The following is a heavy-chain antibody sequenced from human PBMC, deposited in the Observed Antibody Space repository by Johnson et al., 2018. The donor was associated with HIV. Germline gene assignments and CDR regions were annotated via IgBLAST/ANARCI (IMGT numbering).Heavy chain of an antibody. D-gene: IGHD3-22*01. CDR1: GFTFSSYA. J-gene: IGHJ3*02. Sequence: QVQLVESGGGVVQPGRSLRLSCAASGFTFSSYAMHWVRQAPGKGLEWVAVISYDGSNKYYADSVTGRFTISRDNSKNTLYLQMNSLRAEDTALYYCATGGRYYDPGAFDIWGQGAMVTVSS. V-gene: IGHV3-30-3*01. CDR3: ATGGRYYDPGAFDI. CDR2: ISYDGSNK.